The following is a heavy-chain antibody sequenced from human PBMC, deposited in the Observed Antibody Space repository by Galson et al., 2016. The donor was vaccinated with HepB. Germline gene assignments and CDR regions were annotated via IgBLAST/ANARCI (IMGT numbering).Heavy chain of an antibody. Sequence: SLRLSCAASGFSVSSTYMNWVRQAPGKGLEWVSLMSIGGTTYYADSVKGRFTISKDNSKNTISLQMNSLSADDTAVYYCATRDVDTAMVTPAFDVWGQGTVVTVSS. CDR1: GFSVSSTY. D-gene: IGHD5-18*01. J-gene: IGHJ3*01. CDR2: MSIGGTT. CDR3: ATRDVDTAMVTPAFDV. V-gene: IGHV3-53*01.